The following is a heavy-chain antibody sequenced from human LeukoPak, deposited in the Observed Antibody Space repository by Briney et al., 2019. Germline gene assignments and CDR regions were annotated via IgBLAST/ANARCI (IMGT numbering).Heavy chain of an antibody. D-gene: IGHD4-17*01. J-gene: IGHJ4*02. CDR3: ARDGGDYVH. CDR2: IYYSGST. CDR1: GGSISSYY. Sequence: SETLSLTCAVSGGSISSYYWSWTRQPPGKGLEWIGYIYYSGSTNYNPSLKSRVTISVDTSKNQFSLKLSSVTAADTAVYYCARDGGDYVHWGQGTLVTVSS. V-gene: IGHV4-59*01.